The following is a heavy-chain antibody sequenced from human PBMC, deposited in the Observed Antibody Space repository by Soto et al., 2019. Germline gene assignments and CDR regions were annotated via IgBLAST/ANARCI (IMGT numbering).Heavy chain of an antibody. CDR2: IYYSGST. Sequence: KTSETLSLTCTVSGGSISSGGYYWSWIRQHPGKGLEWIGYIYYSGSTYYNPSLKSRVTISVDTSKNQFSLKLSSVTAADTAVYYCARALDSSSWSADSWFDPWGQGTLVTVSS. V-gene: IGHV4-31*03. CDR1: GGSISSGGYY. J-gene: IGHJ5*02. D-gene: IGHD6-13*01. CDR3: ARALDSSSWSADSWFDP.